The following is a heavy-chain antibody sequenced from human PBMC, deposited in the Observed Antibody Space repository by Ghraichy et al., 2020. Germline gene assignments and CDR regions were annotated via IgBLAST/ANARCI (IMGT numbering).Heavy chain of an antibody. CDR2: ITGSGGNA. CDR3: AKSLRGGTYDAFDI. D-gene: IGHD3-10*01. Sequence: GRSLRLSCAASGFTFSSCSMSWVRQAPGRGLEWVSTITGSGGNAYNADSVKGRFTISRDNSKNTLYLQMNSLRAEDTAVYYCAKSLRGGTYDAFDIRGQGTMVTVSS. J-gene: IGHJ3*02. V-gene: IGHV3-23*01. CDR1: GFTFSSCS.